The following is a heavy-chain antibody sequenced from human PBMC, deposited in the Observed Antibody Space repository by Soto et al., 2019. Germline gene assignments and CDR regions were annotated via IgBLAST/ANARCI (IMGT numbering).Heavy chain of an antibody. Sequence: EVQLVESGGGLVQPGGSLKLSCAASGFTFSGSAMHWVRQASGKGLEWVGRIRSKANSYATAYGASVKGRFTISRDDSKNTAYLQMNSLKTEDTAVYYCTSHGQQWLGNRDFDYWGQGTLVTVSS. D-gene: IGHD6-19*01. CDR1: GFTFSGSA. CDR3: TSHGQQWLGNRDFDY. CDR2: IRSKANSYAT. V-gene: IGHV3-73*01. J-gene: IGHJ4*02.